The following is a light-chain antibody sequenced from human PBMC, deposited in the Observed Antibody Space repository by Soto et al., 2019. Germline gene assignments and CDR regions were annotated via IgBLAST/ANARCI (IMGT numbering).Light chain of an antibody. CDR2: GAS. CDR1: QSVSSSY. CDR3: QQYGSSYT. V-gene: IGKV3-20*01. Sequence: EIVLTQSPGTLSLSPGERATLSCRASQSVSSSYLDWYQQKPGQAPRLFIYGASSRATGIPDRFSGSGSGTDFTLTISRLEPEDVAVYYCQQYGSSYTFGQGTKLEIK. J-gene: IGKJ2*01.